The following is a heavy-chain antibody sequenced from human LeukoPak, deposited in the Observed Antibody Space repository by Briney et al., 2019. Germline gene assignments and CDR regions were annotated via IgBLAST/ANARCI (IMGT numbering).Heavy chain of an antibody. D-gene: IGHD3-10*01. CDR1: GGSFSGYY. CDR2: INHSGST. J-gene: IGHJ6*03. V-gene: IGHV4-34*01. Sequence: SETLSLTCAVYGGSFSGYYWSWIRQPPGKGLEWIGEINHSGSTNYNPSLKSRVTISADTSKNQFSLKLSSVTAADTAVYYCARGRFDYYMDVWGKGTRSPSP. CDR3: ARGRFDYYMDV.